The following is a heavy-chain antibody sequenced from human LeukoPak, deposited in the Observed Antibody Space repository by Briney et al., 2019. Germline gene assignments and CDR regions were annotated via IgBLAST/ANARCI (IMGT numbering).Heavy chain of an antibody. J-gene: IGHJ3*02. D-gene: IGHD2-8*01. CDR3: AKSIGVAFDI. V-gene: IGHV4-59*01. Sequence: PSETLSLTCTVSGGSISSYYWSWIRQPPGKGLEWIGYIYYSGSTNYNPSLKSRVTISVDTSKNQFSLKLSSVTAADTAVYYCAKSIGVAFDIWGQGTMVTVSS. CDR1: GGSISSYY. CDR2: IYYSGST.